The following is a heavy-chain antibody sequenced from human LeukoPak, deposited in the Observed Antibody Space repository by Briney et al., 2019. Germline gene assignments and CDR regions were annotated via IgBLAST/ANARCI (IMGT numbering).Heavy chain of an antibody. V-gene: IGHV4-61*02. D-gene: IGHD1-14*01. CDR3: ARTGTARGGDY. Sequence: SETLSLTCTVSGGSISSSSYYWSWIRQPAGKGLEWIGRIYTSGSTNYNPSLKSRVTISVDTSKNQFSLKLSSVTAADTAVYYCARTGTARGGDYWGQGTLVTVSS. CDR2: IYTSGST. J-gene: IGHJ4*02. CDR1: GGSISSSSYY.